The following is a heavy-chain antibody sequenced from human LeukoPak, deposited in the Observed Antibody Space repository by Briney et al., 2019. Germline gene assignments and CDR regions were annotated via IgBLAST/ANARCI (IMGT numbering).Heavy chain of an antibody. J-gene: IGHJ5*02. V-gene: IGHV4-34*01. D-gene: IGHD3-10*01. Sequence: SETLSLTCAVYGGSFSGYYWSWIRQPPGKGLEWIGEINHSGSTNYNPSLKSRVTISLDTSKNQFSLKLSSVTAADTAVYYCARGGWHYYGSGSYYNTIGERQYNWFDPWGQGTLVTVSS. CDR1: GGSFSGYY. CDR3: ARGGWHYYGSGSYYNTIGERQYNWFDP. CDR2: INHSGST.